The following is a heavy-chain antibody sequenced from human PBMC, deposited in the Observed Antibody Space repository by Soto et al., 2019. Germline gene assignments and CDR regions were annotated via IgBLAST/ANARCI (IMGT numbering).Heavy chain of an antibody. V-gene: IGHV3-15*01. Sequence: EVQLVESGGGLVKPGGSLRLSCAASGFTFSNAWMSWVRQAPGKGLEWVGRIKSKTDGGTTDYAAPVKGRFTISRDDSKNTLYLQMNSLKTEDTAVYYCTTERGYCSGGSCYSSNWFDPWGQGTLVTVSS. J-gene: IGHJ5*02. CDR2: IKSKTDGGTT. CDR3: TTERGYCSGGSCYSSNWFDP. D-gene: IGHD2-15*01. CDR1: GFTFSNAW.